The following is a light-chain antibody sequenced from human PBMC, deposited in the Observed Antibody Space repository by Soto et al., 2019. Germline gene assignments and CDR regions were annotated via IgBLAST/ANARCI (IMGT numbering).Light chain of an antibody. V-gene: IGKV3-20*01. CDR3: QKYGSSPGT. CDR2: GAS. CDR1: QSVSSSY. J-gene: IGKJ1*01. Sequence: EIVLTQSPGTLSLSPGERATLSCRANQSVSSSYLAWYQQKPGQAPRLLIYGASSRATGIPDRFSGSGSGTDFTLTISRLEPEDFAVYYCQKYGSSPGTFGQGTKVEIK.